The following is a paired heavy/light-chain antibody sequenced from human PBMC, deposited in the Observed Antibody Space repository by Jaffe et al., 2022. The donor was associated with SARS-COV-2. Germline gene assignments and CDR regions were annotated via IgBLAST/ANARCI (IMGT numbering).Heavy chain of an antibody. CDR2: IYYSGST. J-gene: IGHJ4*02. CDR3: ATERSSTSCIDY. Sequence: QLQLQESGPGLVKPSETLSLTCIVSGGSISSGSYYWGWIRQPPGKGLEWIGSIYYSGSTYYNPSLKTRVTISVDTSRNQFSLKLSSLTAADTAVYYCATERSSTSCIDYWGQGTLVTVSS. V-gene: IGHV4-39*01. CDR1: GGSISSGSYY. D-gene: IGHD2-2*01.
Light chain of an antibody. CDR3: QQYGNSLLT. CDR1: QNVGGSY. Sequence: EIVLTQSPGTLSLSPGERATLSCRASQNVGGSYLAWYQQKPGQAPRLLICGTSSRATGIPDRFSGSGSGTDFTLTISRLEPEDFAVYYCQQYGNSLLTFGGGTKVEIK. V-gene: IGKV3-20*01. J-gene: IGKJ4*01. CDR2: GTS.